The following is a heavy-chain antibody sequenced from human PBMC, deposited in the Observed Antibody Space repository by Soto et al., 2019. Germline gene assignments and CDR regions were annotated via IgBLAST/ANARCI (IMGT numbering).Heavy chain of an antibody. J-gene: IGHJ6*02. Sequence: QVQLVQAGAEVKKPGVSMKFSCKASGFSLTGYYFHWIRAAPGQGLEWLGWINPNTGGTTYAQKFQGRVTLTWDTSIHTAYMERSSLSPDDTAMYYCAGERYQVFSDGMDGWGQGTSGTVSS. CDR1: GFSLTGYY. CDR3: AGERYQVFSDGMDG. V-gene: IGHV1-2*02. D-gene: IGHD2-2*01. CDR2: INPNTGGT.